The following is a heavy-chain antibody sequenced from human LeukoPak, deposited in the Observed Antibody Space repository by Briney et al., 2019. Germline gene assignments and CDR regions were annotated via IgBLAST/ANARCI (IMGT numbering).Heavy chain of an antibody. Sequence: GGSLRLSCLGSEFTFGDYGLTWVRQAPGKGLEWVGFIRSKAYGGTTEYAASVKGRFTMSRDDSKGVAYLQMSSLKSEDTAVYYCGRVLYGSGTFTLYYNHYYMDVWGKGTAVAISS. V-gene: IGHV3-49*04. CDR1: EFTFGDYG. CDR2: IRSKAYGGTT. CDR3: GRVLYGSGTFTLYYNHYYMDV. J-gene: IGHJ6*03. D-gene: IGHD3-10*01.